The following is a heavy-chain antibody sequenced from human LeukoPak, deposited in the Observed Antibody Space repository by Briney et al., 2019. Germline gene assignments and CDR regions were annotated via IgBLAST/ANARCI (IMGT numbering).Heavy chain of an antibody. J-gene: IGHJ3*02. D-gene: IGHD3-22*01. CDR3: ARFSDSSGYYPRGAFDI. Sequence: PGGSLRLSCAASGFTFSSYSMNWVRQAPGKGLEWVSSISSSSSYIYYADSVKGRFTISRDNAKNSLYLQMNSLRAEDTAVYYCARFSDSSGYYPRGAFDIWGRGTMVTVSS. CDR2: ISSSSSYI. CDR1: GFTFSSYS. V-gene: IGHV3-21*01.